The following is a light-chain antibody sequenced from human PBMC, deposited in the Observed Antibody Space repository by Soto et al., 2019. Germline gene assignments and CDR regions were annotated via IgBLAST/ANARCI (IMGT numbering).Light chain of an antibody. V-gene: IGKV3-15*01. CDR2: GAF. CDR1: QSVSYN. Sequence: EIVMTQSPATLSVSPGETGTISCRASQSVSYNLAWYQQKPGQGPRLLIYGAFTRATGIPARFSGSGSGTDFTLTISSLESEDFAVYYCQQYKNWPPLTFGGGTKVEIK. CDR3: QQYKNWPPLT. J-gene: IGKJ4*01.